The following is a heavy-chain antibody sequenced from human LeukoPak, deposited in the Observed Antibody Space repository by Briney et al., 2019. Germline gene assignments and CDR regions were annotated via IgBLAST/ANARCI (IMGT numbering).Heavy chain of an antibody. CDR1: GFTFDDYG. Sequence: GGSLRLSCAASGFTFDDYGMSWVRQAPGKGLEWVSGINWNGSSTGYADSVKGRFTISRDNAKNSLYLQMDSLRAEDTALYYCARDRGSTVADAFDIWGQGTMVTVSS. CDR3: ARDRGSTVADAFDI. V-gene: IGHV3-20*04. CDR2: INWNGSST. J-gene: IGHJ3*02. D-gene: IGHD4-23*01.